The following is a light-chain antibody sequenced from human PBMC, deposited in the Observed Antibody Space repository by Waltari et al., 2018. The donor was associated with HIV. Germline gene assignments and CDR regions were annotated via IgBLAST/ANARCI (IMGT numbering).Light chain of an antibody. Sequence: QSALTQPASVSGSSGQSITISCTGTSSDVGGLHSVSWYQQFPGKAPKLMISEVSNRPSGVSDRLSGSKSGNTASLTISGLQAEDEADYYCSSYTTGSTLVVFGTGTKVIVL. CDR1: SSDVGGLHS. CDR3: SSYTTGSTLVV. V-gene: IGLV2-14*01. CDR2: EVS. J-gene: IGLJ1*01.